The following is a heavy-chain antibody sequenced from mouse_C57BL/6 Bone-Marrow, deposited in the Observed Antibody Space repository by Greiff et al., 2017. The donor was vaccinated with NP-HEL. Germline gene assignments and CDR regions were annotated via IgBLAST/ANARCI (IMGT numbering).Heavy chain of an antibody. CDR2: ISYDGSN. V-gene: IGHV3-6*01. CDR1: GYSITGGYY. Sequence: EVKLQESGPGLVQPSQSLSLTCSVTGYSITGGYYWYWLRQFPGNKLEWMVFISYDGSNNYNPSLKNRITITRDTSKNQFFLKLNSVTTEDTATYYCERDRWVTRFAYWGQGTLVTVSA. J-gene: IGHJ3*01. D-gene: IGHD2-2*01. CDR3: ERDRWVTRFAY.